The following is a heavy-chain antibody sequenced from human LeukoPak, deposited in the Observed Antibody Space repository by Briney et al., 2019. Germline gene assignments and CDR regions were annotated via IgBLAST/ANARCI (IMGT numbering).Heavy chain of an antibody. V-gene: IGHV3-23*01. CDR1: GFTFSSYG. CDR2: ISSSGSST. D-gene: IGHD3-10*01. CDR3: AKKDGSGSWYYYFDY. Sequence: TGGSLRLSCAASGFTFSSYGMSWVRQAPGKGPEWVSGISSSGSSTYYAESVKGRFTISRDNFKNMLYLQMNGLRAEDTAVYYCAKKDGSGSWYYYFDYWGQGSLVTVSS. J-gene: IGHJ4*02.